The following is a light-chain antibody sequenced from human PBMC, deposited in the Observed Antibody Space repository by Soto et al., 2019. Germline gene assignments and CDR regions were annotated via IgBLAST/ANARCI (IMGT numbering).Light chain of an antibody. V-gene: IGLV1-40*01. Sequence: QTVVTQPPSVSGAPGQRVTISCTGSNSNIGAGYDVHWYQQLPGRAPKLLIYANSNRPSGVPDRFSGSRSGTSASLAITGLQAEDEADYSCKSYDSSLSGFYVFGTGTKLTVL. CDR3: KSYDSSLSGFYV. CDR2: ANS. CDR1: NSNIGAGYD. J-gene: IGLJ1*01.